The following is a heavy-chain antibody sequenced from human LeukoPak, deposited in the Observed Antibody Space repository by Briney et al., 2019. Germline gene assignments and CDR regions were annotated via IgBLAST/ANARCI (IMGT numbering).Heavy chain of an antibody. Sequence: GGSLRLSCAASGFTFSSYSMNWVRQAPGKGLEWVSSISSSSSYIYYADSVEGRFTISRDNAKNSLYLQMNSLRAEDTAVYYCAMGGYYDSSGYPTSDYWGQGTLVTVSS. V-gene: IGHV3-21*01. CDR3: AMGGYYDSSGYPTSDY. J-gene: IGHJ4*02. CDR1: GFTFSSYS. D-gene: IGHD3-22*01. CDR2: ISSSSSYI.